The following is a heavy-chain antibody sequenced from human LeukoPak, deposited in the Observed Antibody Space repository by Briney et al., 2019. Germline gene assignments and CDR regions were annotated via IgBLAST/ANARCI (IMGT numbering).Heavy chain of an antibody. J-gene: IGHJ4*02. CDR3: ARDGGSGSYYYLNY. V-gene: IGHV4-39*02. D-gene: IGHD1-26*01. CDR2: IYDSGST. Sequence: SETLSLTCTVSGGSIRSSYYYWGWIRQPPGKGLEWIGSIYDSGSTYYNPSLKSRVTISVDTSKNQFSLKLNSVTAADTAVYYCARDGGSGSYYYLNYWGQGTLVTVSS. CDR1: GGSIRSSYYY.